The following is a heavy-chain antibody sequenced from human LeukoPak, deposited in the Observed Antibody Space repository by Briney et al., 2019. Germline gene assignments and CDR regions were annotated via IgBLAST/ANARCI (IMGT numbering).Heavy chain of an antibody. J-gene: IGHJ4*02. D-gene: IGHD6-6*01. Sequence: ASVKVSCKASGSTFTTYYIHWVRQAPGLGLEWVGLINLCNGDTIYAQKLQGRVSMTRDTSTTTVYMELSSLRSEDTAVDHCAREDTLSIIAARHLDYCGQGTLGTVSS. CDR3: AREDTLSIIAARHLDY. CDR1: GSTFTTYY. CDR2: INLCNGDT. V-gene: IGHV1-46*01.